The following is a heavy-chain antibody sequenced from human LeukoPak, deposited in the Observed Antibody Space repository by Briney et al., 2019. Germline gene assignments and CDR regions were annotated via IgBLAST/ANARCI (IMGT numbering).Heavy chain of an antibody. CDR2: IYHRGNT. CDR1: GYSISSDYH. CDR3: ARDGYNYFFDY. J-gene: IGHJ4*02. Sequence: SETLSLTCAVSGYSISSDYHWGWTRQPPGEGLEWVGSIYHRGNTYYNPSLKSRVTISVDTSKNQFSLKMTSVTAADTAVYYCARDGYNYFFDYWGQGTLVTVSS. D-gene: IGHD5-24*01. V-gene: IGHV4-38-2*02.